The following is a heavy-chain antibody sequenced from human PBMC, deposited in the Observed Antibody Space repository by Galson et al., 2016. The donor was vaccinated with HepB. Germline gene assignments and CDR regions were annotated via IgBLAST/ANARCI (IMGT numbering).Heavy chain of an antibody. CDR2: ISYDGSHT. D-gene: IGHD6-19*01. CDR1: GFTFSSYG. Sequence: SLRLSCAASGFTFSSYGMHWVRPAPGKGLEWVAAISYDGSHTYYADSVKGRFTISRDNSKNTVYLQANSLRAEDTAVYYCGKRIPVAGSWGGGLDYWGQGTLVTVSS. J-gene: IGHJ4*02. CDR3: GKRIPVAGSWGGGLDY. V-gene: IGHV3-30*18.